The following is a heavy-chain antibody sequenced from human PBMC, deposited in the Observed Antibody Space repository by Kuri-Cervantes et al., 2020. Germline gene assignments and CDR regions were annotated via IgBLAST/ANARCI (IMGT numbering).Heavy chain of an antibody. CDR3: ARDGYYYYYMDV. CDR1: GFTFSSYE. CDR2: ISRSGSSI. Sequence: GGPLRLSCAASGFTFSSYEMNWVRQAPGKGLEWVSYISRSGSSIYYADSVKGRFTISRDNAKNSVHLQMNSLRAEDTAVYYCARDGYYYYYMDVWGKGTTVTVSS. V-gene: IGHV3-48*03. J-gene: IGHJ6*03.